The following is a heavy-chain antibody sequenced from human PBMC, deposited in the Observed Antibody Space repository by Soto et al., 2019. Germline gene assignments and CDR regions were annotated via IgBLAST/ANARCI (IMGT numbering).Heavy chain of an antibody. Sequence: GESLKISCKGSGYSFTSYWIGWVRQMPGKGLEWMGIIYPGDSDTRYSPSFQGQVTISADKSISTAYLQWSSLKASDTAMYYCERHGITGTPRNWLDPCGQGPLVTVYS. D-gene: IGHD1-20*01. CDR1: GYSFTSYW. CDR2: IYPGDSDT. J-gene: IGHJ5*02. V-gene: IGHV5-51*01. CDR3: ERHGITGTPRNWLDP.